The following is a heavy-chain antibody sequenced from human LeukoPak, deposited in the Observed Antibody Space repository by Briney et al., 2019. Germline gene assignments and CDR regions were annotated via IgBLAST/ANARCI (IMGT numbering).Heavy chain of an antibody. CDR1: GFTFSDYY. CDR3: ARAGDNWNDVTQWFDP. CDR2: ISSSSSYI. Sequence: GGSLRLSCAASGFTFSDYYMSWIRQAPGKGLEWVSSISSSSSYIYYADSVKGRFTISRDNSKNTLYLQMNSLRSEDTAVYYCARAGDNWNDVTQWFDPWGQGTLVTVSS. J-gene: IGHJ5*02. D-gene: IGHD1-1*01. V-gene: IGHV3-11*05.